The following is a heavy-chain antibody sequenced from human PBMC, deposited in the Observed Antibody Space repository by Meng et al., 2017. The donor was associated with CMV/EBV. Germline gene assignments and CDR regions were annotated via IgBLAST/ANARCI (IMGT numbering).Heavy chain of an antibody. J-gene: IGHJ4*02. CDR2: IIPILGIA. Sequence: SVKVSCKASGGTFSSYTISWVRQAPGQGLEWMGRIIPILGIANYAQKFQGRVTITADKSTSTAYMELSSLRSEDTAVYYCARDIGGRRIAARPDYWGQGTLVTVSS. D-gene: IGHD6-6*01. V-gene: IGHV1-69*04. CDR1: GGTFSSYT. CDR3: ARDIGGRRIAARPDY.